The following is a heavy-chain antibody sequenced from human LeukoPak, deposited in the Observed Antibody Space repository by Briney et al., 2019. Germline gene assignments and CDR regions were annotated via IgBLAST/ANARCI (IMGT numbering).Heavy chain of an antibody. CDR3: ARLNGADYYDSSGYYTICDY. CDR2: ISAYNGNT. J-gene: IGHJ4*02. Sequence: GASVKVSCKASGYTFTSYCISWVRQAPGQGLEWIGWISAYNGNTNYAQKLQGRVTMTTDTSTSTAYMELRSLRSDDTAVYYCARLNGADYYDSSGYYTICDYWGQGTLVTVSS. CDR1: GYTFTSYC. V-gene: IGHV1-18*01. D-gene: IGHD3-22*01.